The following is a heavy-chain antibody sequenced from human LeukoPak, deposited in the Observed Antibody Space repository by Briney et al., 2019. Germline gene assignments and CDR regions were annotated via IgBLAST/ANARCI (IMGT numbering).Heavy chain of an antibody. CDR1: GYTFTGYY. Sequence: ASVKVSCKASGYTFTGYYMHWVRQAPGQGLEWMGWINTNTGNPTYAQGFTGRFVFSLDTSVSTAYLQISSLKAEDTAVYYCARETSYRYTAMVTWDYWGQGTLVTVSS. D-gene: IGHD5-18*01. CDR2: INTNTGNP. V-gene: IGHV7-4-1*02. CDR3: ARETSYRYTAMVTWDY. J-gene: IGHJ4*02.